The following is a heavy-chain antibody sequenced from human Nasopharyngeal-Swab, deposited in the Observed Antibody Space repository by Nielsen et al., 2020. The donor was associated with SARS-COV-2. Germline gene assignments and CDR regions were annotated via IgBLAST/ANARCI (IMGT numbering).Heavy chain of an antibody. V-gene: IGHV4-39*07. D-gene: IGHD5-12*01. CDR1: GGSISSSSYY. CDR2: IYYSGST. CDR3: ASSIRYSGYDLGFDY. J-gene: IGHJ4*02. Sequence: GSLRLSCTVSGGSISSSSYYWGWIRQPPGKGLEWIGSIYYSGSTYYNPSLKSRVTISVDTSKNQFSLKLSSLTAADTAVYYCASSIRYSGYDLGFDYWGQGTLVTVSS.